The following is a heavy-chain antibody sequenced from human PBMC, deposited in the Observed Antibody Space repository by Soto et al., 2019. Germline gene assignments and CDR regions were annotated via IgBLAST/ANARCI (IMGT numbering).Heavy chain of an antibody. Sequence: QVQLVQSGPEVKKPGASVKVSCKASGYTFTTYDFTWVRQAPGQGLEWMGWLNPKSGMTGSAQKFQGRVTMTRDSAISTVYMELSSLRSEDTAVYYCARVAGSPDYWGQGTLVTVSS. V-gene: IGHV1-8*01. D-gene: IGHD1-26*01. CDR2: LNPKSGMT. CDR3: ARVAGSPDY. CDR1: GYTFTTYD. J-gene: IGHJ4*02.